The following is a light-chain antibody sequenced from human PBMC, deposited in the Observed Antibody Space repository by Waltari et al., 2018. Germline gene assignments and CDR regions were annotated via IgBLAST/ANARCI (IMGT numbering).Light chain of an antibody. V-gene: IGKV3-20*01. CDR2: GAS. CDR3: QQYGSSPGT. CDR1: QSVSSNN. Sequence: EIVLTQSPGTLSLSPGERATLSCRASQSVSSNNLAWYQHKPGKAPRLLIYGASSRPTGIPDRFSGSGSGTDFTLTILRLEPGDFAMYYCQQYGSSPGTFGQGTKVEIK. J-gene: IGKJ1*01.